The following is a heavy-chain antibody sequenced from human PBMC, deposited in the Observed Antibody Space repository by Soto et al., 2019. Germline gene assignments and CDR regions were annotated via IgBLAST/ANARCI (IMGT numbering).Heavy chain of an antibody. CDR1: GYSFTNYW. CDR3: ARRRRGGGTSSGFDY. CDR2: IYPTVSNT. J-gene: IGHJ4*02. D-gene: IGHD2-15*01. Sequence: PGESLKISCTRPGYSFTNYWIAWSRQMPGKGLEWMRIIYPTVSNTRYSPSFQGQVTISADKSISNAYLQWSNLKASDTAIYYCARRRRGGGTSSGFDYWGQGIPVTVS. V-gene: IGHV5-51*01.